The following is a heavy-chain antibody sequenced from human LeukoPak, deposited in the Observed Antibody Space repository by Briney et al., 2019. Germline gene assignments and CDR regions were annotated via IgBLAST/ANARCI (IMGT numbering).Heavy chain of an antibody. CDR2: INSDGSST. CDR1: GFTFSSYW. D-gene: IGHD5-12*01. V-gene: IGHV3-74*01. J-gene: IGHJ4*02. Sequence: PGGSLRLSCAASGFTFSSYWMHWVRQAPGKGLVWVSRINSDGSSTSYADSVKGRFTISRDNAKNTLYLQMNSLRAEDTAVYYCAKSLYGGYGYYFDYWGQGTLVTVSS. CDR3: AKSLYGGYGYYFDY.